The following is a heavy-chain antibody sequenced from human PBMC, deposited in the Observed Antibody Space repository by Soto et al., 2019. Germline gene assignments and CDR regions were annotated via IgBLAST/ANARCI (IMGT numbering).Heavy chain of an antibody. CDR3: AKPSSGWSSFHP. V-gene: IGHV3-23*01. J-gene: IGHJ5*02. CDR2: TTRTGDST. Sequence: GGSLRLSCAASGFTFNIYDMTWVRQAPGKGLDWVSTTTRTGDSTYYADSVKGRFTISRDISRDTLYLHMNSLRPEDTAIYYCAKPSSGWSSFHPWGQGTLVTVSS. D-gene: IGHD6-13*01. CDR1: GFTFNIYD.